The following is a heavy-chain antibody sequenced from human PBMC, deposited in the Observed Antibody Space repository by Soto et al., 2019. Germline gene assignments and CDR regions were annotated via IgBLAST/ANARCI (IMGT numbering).Heavy chain of an antibody. Sequence: QVQLQESDPGLVKPSQTLSLTCTVSGGSISSGGYYWSWIRQHPGKGLEWIGYIYYSGSTYYNPSLKSRVTISVDTSKNQFSLKLSSVTAADTAVYYCARGAPIVVVTETYFDYWGQGTLVTVSS. CDR2: IYYSGST. D-gene: IGHD3-22*01. CDR3: ARGAPIVVVTETYFDY. V-gene: IGHV4-31*03. CDR1: GGSISSGGYY. J-gene: IGHJ4*02.